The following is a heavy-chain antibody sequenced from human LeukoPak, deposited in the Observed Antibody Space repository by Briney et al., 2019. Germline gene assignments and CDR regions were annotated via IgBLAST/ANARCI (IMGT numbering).Heavy chain of an antibody. V-gene: IGHV1-69*05. CDR1: GGTFSSCA. Sequence: SVKVSCKASGGTFSSCAISWVRQAPGQGLEWMGRIIPIFGTANYAQKFQGRVTITTDESTSTAYMELSSLRSEDTAVYYCARDQYDSSGYYYYWGQGTLVTVSS. CDR3: ARDQYDSSGYYYY. CDR2: IIPIFGTA. D-gene: IGHD3-22*01. J-gene: IGHJ4*02.